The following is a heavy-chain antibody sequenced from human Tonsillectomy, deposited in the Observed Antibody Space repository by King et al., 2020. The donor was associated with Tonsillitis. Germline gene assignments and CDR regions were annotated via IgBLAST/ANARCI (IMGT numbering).Heavy chain of an antibody. D-gene: IGHD3-22*01. Sequence: VQLVESGGGLVQPGGSLRLSCAASGFTFSSYAMSWVRQAPGKGLEWVSALSGSGGSTYSADSVKGRFTISRDNSKNTLYLQMNSLRAEDTAVYYCAKAITMIVVVILDYWGQGTLVTVSS. CDR2: LSGSGGST. CDR3: AKAITMIVVVILDY. CDR1: GFTFSSYA. J-gene: IGHJ4*02. V-gene: IGHV3-23*04.